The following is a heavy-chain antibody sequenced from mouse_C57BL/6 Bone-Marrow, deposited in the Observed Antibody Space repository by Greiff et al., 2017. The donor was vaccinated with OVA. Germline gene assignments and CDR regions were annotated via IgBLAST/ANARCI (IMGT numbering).Heavy chain of an antibody. J-gene: IGHJ3*01. CDR3: ARGVTTVVATRLGAY. D-gene: IGHD1-1*01. CDR1: GYTFTGYW. Sequence: QVQLQQSGAELMKPGASVKLSCKATGYTFTGYWIEWVKQRPGHGLEWVGEILPGSGSTNYNEKFKGKATFTADTSSNTAYMQLSSLTTEDSAIYYCARGVTTVVATRLGAYWGQGTLVTVSA. V-gene: IGHV1-9*01. CDR2: ILPGSGST.